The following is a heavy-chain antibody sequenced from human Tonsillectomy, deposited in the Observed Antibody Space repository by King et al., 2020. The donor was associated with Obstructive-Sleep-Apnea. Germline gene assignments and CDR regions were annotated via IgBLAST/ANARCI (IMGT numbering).Heavy chain of an antibody. V-gene: IGHV1-2*02. Sequence: QLVQSGAEVKKPGASEKVSCKASGYTFTVYHMHWVRQAPGQGLEWMGVINPNSGGTNYAQKFQGRVTMTRDTSISTAYMELSRLRSDDTAVYYCATVAVSTATYYLDYWGQGTLVTVSP. D-gene: IGHD4-17*01. CDR3: ATVAVSTATYYLDY. J-gene: IGHJ4*02. CDR1: GYTFTVYH. CDR2: INPNSGGT.